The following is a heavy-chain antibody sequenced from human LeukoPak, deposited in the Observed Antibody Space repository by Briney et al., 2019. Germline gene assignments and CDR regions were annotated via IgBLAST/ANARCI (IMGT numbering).Heavy chain of an antibody. J-gene: IGHJ4*02. CDR2: ISYDGSNK. D-gene: IGHD3-10*01. Sequence: GGSLRLSCAASGFTFSSYAMHWVRQTPGKGLEWVAVISYDGSNKYYADSVKGRFTISRDNSKNTLYLQMNSLRAEDTAVYYCAKGGDYYGSGSYEYFDYWGQGTLVTVSS. CDR1: GFTFSSYA. V-gene: IGHV3-30-3*01. CDR3: AKGGDYYGSGSYEYFDY.